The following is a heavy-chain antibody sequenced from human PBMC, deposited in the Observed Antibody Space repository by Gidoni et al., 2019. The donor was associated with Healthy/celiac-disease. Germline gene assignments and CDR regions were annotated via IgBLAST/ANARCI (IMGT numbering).Heavy chain of an antibody. CDR3: ARESAKGYYYYYMDV. CDR2: ISSSSSYI. V-gene: IGHV3-21*01. Sequence: EVQLVESGGGLVKHGGSLRLSCAASGFTFSSYSMNWVRQAPGKGLEWVSSISSSSSYIYYADSVKGRFTISRDNAKNSLYLQMNSLRAEDTAVYYCARESAKGYYYYYMDVWGKGTTVTVSS. J-gene: IGHJ6*03. CDR1: GFTFSSYS.